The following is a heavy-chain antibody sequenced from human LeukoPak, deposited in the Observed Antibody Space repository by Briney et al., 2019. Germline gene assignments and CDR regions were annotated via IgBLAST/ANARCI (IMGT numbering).Heavy chain of an antibody. J-gene: IGHJ4*02. CDR2: ISSSSSYI. CDR3: ARDFAKANPLVGALYYFDY. V-gene: IGHV3-21*04. Sequence: GGSLRLSCAASGFTFSRHSINWVRQAPGKGLEWVSCISSSSSYIYYADSVKGRFTISRDNAKNSLYLQINSLRAEDTAVYYCARDFAKANPLVGALYYFDYWGQGTLVTVSS. CDR1: GFTFSRHS. D-gene: IGHD1-26*01.